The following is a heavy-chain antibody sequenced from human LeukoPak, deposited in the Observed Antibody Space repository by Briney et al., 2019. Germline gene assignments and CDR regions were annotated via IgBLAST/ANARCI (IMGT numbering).Heavy chain of an antibody. V-gene: IGHV1-18*01. CDR1: GYTFTSCG. Sequence: GASVKVSCTASGYTFTSCGISWVRQAPGQGLEGMGWISAYNGNTNYAQKLQGRVTMTTDTSTSTAYMELRSLSSDDTAVYYCARVDDYSNLFDYWGQGTLVTVSS. D-gene: IGHD4-11*01. CDR3: ARVDDYSNLFDY. CDR2: ISAYNGNT. J-gene: IGHJ4*02.